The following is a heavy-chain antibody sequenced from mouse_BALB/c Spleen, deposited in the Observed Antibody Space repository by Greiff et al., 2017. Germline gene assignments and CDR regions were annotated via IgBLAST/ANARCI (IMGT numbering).Heavy chain of an antibody. V-gene: IGHV1S135*01. CDR1: GYSFTGYN. J-gene: IGHJ2*01. Sequence: EVKLQESGPGLETPGASVKISCKASGYSFTGYNMNWVKQSNGKSLEWIGNIDPYYGGTSYNQKFKGKATLTVDNSSSTAYMQLKSLTSEDSAVYYCARKGWYEDFDYWGQGTTLTVSS. CDR3: ARKGWYEDFDY. CDR2: IDPYYGGT. D-gene: IGHD1-1*02.